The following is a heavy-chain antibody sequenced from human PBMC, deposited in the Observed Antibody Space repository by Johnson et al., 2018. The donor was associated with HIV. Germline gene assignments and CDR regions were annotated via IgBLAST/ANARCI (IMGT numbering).Heavy chain of an antibody. CDR3: ARGRISMKVVDLRGGGFDI. V-gene: IGHV3-30*04. Sequence: QVQLVESGGGVVQPGRSMRLSCAASGLNFSDYSMHWVRQAPGKGLEWVAVISFDGSTKYYADSVTGRLTISSDNSNNTLYLQMNSLRVEDTAVYLCARGRISMKVVDLRGGGFDIWGQGTKVTVSS. D-gene: IGHD3-22*01. CDR2: ISFDGSTK. CDR1: GLNFSDYS. J-gene: IGHJ3*02.